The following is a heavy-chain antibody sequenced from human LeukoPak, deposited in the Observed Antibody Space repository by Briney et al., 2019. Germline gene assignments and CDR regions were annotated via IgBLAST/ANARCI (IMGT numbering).Heavy chain of an antibody. V-gene: IGHV3-30-3*01. Sequence: GGSLKVSCAASGFTFRSYGMHWVRQAPGKGLEWVAVISYDGSNEYHADSVKGRFTISRDNSKNTLYLQMDSLRVDDTAIYYCARGYCSSISCYLVYWGHGNLVSVSS. CDR3: ARGYCSSISCYLVY. CDR2: ISYDGSNE. J-gene: IGHJ4*01. D-gene: IGHD2-2*01. CDR1: GFTFRSYG.